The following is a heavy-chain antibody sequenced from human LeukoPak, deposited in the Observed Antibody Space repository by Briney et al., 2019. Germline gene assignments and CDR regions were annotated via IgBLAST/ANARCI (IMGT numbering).Heavy chain of an antibody. CDR1: GYTFTSYY. J-gene: IGHJ4*02. CDR3: ARDRGGAVAQNDY. CDR2: ISGYNGNT. D-gene: IGHD6-19*01. V-gene: IGHV1-18*04. Sequence: GASVKVSCKASGYTFTSYYMHWVRQAPGQGLEWMGWISGYNGNTNYAQKLQGRVTMTTETSTSTAYMELRSLRSDDTAVYYCARDRGGAVAQNDYWGQGTLVTVSS.